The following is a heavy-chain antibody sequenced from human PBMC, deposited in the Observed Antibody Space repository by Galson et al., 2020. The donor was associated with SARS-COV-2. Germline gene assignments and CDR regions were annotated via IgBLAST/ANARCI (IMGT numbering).Heavy chain of an antibody. CDR3: AKEVLTYDILTGFDY. CDR2: ISGSGGST. J-gene: IGHJ4*01. V-gene: IGHV3-23*01. D-gene: IGHD3-9*01. CDR1: GFTFSSYA. Sequence: AGSLRLSCAASGFTFSSYAMSWVRQAPGKGLEWVSAISGSGGSTYYADSVKGRFTISRDNSKNTLYLQMNSLRAEDTAVYYCAKEVLTYDILTGFDYWAPGSLVTVSS.